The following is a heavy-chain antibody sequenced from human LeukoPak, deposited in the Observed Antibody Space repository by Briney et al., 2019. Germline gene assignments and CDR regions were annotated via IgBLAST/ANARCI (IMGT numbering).Heavy chain of an antibody. CDR2: IIPIFGTA. D-gene: IGHD2-21*02. J-gene: IGHJ4*02. CDR3: AKEVDCPSDCLFFHS. Sequence: SVKVSCKVSGYSVTEVAIHWVRQAPGQGLEWMGGIIPIFGTANYAQKFQGRVTITADKSTSTAYMELSSLRSEDTAVYYCAKEVDCPSDCLFFHSWGQGTLVTVSS. CDR1: GYSVTEVA. V-gene: IGHV1-69*06.